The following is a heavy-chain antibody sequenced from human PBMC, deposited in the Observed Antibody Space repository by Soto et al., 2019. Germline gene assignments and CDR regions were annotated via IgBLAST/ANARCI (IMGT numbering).Heavy chain of an antibody. J-gene: IGHJ6*03. CDR1: GGSISSYY. CDR3: ARQYSGYDFHYYYYYMDV. D-gene: IGHD5-12*01. V-gene: IGHV4-59*08. Sequence: PSETLSLTCTVSGGSISSYYWSWIRQPPGKGLEWIGYIYYSGSTNYNPSLKSRVTISVDTSKNQFSLKLSSVTAADTAVYYCARQYSGYDFHYYYYYMDVWGKGTTVTVSS. CDR2: IYYSGST.